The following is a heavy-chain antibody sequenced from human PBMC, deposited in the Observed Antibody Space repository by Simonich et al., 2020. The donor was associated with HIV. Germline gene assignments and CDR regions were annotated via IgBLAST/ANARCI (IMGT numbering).Heavy chain of an antibody. CDR3: ARTYYYDSSGYYPYFDY. D-gene: IGHD3-22*01. CDR2: TYPCDSDP. CDR1: GYSFTSYW. J-gene: IGHJ4*02. Sequence: EVQLVQSGAEVKKPGESLKISCKGSGYSFTSYWIGWGRQMPGKGLEWLCITYPCDSDPRYSPSFQGQVTISAEKSISTAYLQWSSLKASDTAMYYCARTYYYDSSGYYPYFDYWGQGTLVTVSS. V-gene: IGHV5-51*01.